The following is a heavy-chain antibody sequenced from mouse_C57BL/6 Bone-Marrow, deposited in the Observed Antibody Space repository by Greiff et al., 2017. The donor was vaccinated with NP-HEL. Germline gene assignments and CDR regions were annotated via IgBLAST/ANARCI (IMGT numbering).Heavy chain of an antibody. D-gene: IGHD2-1*01. J-gene: IGHJ2*01. CDR2: ISSGGSYT. CDR1: GFTFSSYG. V-gene: IGHV5-6*01. CDR3: ARGYGNYNY. Sequence: EVKLVESGGDLVKPGGSLKLSCAASGFTFSSYGMSWVRQTPDKRLERVATISSGGSYTYYPDSVKGRFTISRDNAKNTLYRQMSSLKSEDTAMYYCARGYGNYNYWGQGTTLTVSS.